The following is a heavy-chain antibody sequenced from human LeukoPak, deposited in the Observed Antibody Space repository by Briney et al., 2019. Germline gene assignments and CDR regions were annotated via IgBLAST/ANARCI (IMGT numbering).Heavy chain of an antibody. CDR2: IYYSGST. CDR3: ARGRHDFWSGDDAFDI. J-gene: IGHJ3*02. D-gene: IGHD3-3*01. V-gene: IGHV4-61*05. CDR1: GGSISSSSYY. Sequence: ASETLSLTCTVSGGSISSSSYYWGWIRQPPGKGLEWIGYIYYSGSTNYNPSLKSRVTISVDTSKNQFSLKLSSVTAADTAVYYCARGRHDFWSGDDAFDIWGQGTMVTVSS.